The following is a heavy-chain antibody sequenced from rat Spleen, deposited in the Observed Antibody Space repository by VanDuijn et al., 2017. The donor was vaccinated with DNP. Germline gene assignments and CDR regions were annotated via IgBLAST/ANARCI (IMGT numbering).Heavy chain of an antibody. J-gene: IGHJ2*01. D-gene: IGHD3-7*01. Sequence: EVQLVESGGGLVQPGGSLKLSCAASGVTFSDYNMAWVRQAPKKGLEWVATIFYDGSRTYYRDSVKGRFTISRDNANSTLHLQMDSLRSEDTAIYHCVTGSVWIWGQGVMVTVSS. CDR3: VTGSVWI. V-gene: IGHV5S10*01. CDR2: IFYDGSRT. CDR1: GVTFSDYN.